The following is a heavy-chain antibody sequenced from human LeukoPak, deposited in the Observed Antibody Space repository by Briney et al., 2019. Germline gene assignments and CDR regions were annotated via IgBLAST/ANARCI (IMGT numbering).Heavy chain of an antibody. D-gene: IGHD1-26*01. J-gene: IGHJ6*03. Sequence: SETLSLTCTVSGGSISSGDYYWSWIRQPPGKGLEWIGYIYYSGSTYYNPSLKSRVTISVDTSKNQFSLKLSSVTAADTAVYYCARVPRVGYQYYHMDVWGKGTTVTVSS. CDR2: IYYSGST. V-gene: IGHV4-30-4*02. CDR1: GGSISSGDYY. CDR3: ARVPRVGYQYYHMDV.